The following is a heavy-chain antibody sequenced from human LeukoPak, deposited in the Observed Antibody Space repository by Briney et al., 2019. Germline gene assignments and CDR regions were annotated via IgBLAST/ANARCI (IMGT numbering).Heavy chain of an antibody. J-gene: IGHJ4*02. CDR1: GGSISSGDYY. D-gene: IGHD2-21*02. Sequence: SETLSLTCTVSGGSISSGDYYWSWLRQPPGKGLEWIGYIYYSGSTYYNPSLKSRVTISVDTSKNQFSLKLSSVTAADTAVYYCGRLDYGDYFFDYWGQGTLVTVSS. V-gene: IGHV4-30-4*01. CDR2: IYYSGST. CDR3: GRLDYGDYFFDY.